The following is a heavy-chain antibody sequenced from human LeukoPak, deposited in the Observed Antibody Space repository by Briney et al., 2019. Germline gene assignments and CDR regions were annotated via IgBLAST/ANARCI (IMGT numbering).Heavy chain of an antibody. CDR3: ASRTASIAAAAPFDY. CDR1: GGTFSSYA. V-gene: IGHV1-69*13. CDR2: IIPIFGTA. Sequence: SVKVSCKAPGGTFSSYAISWVRQAPGQGLEWMGGIIPIFGTANYAQKFQGRVTITADESTSTAYMELSSLRSEDTAVYYCASRTASIAAAAPFDYWGQGTLVTVSS. D-gene: IGHD6-13*01. J-gene: IGHJ4*02.